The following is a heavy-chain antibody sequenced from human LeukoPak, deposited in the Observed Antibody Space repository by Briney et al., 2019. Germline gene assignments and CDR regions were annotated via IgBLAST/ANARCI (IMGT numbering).Heavy chain of an antibody. D-gene: IGHD6-13*01. CDR1: GGSISSGSYY. CDR2: IYTSGST. Sequence: PSETLSLTCTVSGGSISSGSYYWSWIRQPAGKGLEWIGRIYTSGSTNYNPSLKSRVTISVDTSKNQFSLKLSSVTAADTAVYYCAMSSSWPLEYFQHWGQGTLVTVSS. CDR3: AMSSSWPLEYFQH. J-gene: IGHJ1*01. V-gene: IGHV4-61*02.